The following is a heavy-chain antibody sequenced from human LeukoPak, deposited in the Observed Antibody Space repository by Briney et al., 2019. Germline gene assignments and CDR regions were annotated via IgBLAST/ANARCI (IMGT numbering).Heavy chain of an antibody. CDR1: GFTFSSYS. D-gene: IGHD3-22*01. Sequence: GGSLRLSCAASGFTFSSYSMDWVRQAPGKGLEWVPSISSSSSYIYYADSVKGRFTISRDNAKNSLYLQMNSLRAEDTAVYYCARDETTYYYDSSGYSIWGQGTMVTVSS. V-gene: IGHV3-21*01. J-gene: IGHJ3*02. CDR3: ARDETTYYYDSSGYSI. CDR2: ISSSSSYI.